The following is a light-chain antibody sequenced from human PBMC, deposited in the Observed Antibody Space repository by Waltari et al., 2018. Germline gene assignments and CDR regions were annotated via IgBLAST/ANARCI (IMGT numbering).Light chain of an antibody. V-gene: IGKV3-20*01. CDR2: GAS. J-gene: IGKJ2*01. CDR3: QQYGSSPYT. CDR1: QSVTTNY. Sequence: EVVLTQSPGTLSLSPGERATLSCRASQSVTTNYLAWYLQKPGQAPRLLIYGASSRATGIPDRFSGRGSGTDFTLTISRLEPEDFAVYYCQQYGSSPYTFGQGTKLECK.